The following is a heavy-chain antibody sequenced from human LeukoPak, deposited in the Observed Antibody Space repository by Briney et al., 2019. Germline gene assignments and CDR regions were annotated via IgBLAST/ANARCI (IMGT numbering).Heavy chain of an antibody. V-gene: IGHV1-46*01. CDR2: INPSGSST. J-gene: IGHJ4*02. Sequence: GASVKVSCKASGYTFTSYYMHWVRQAPGQGLEWMGIINPSGSSTSYAQKFQGRVTMTRDTSTSTVYMELSSLRAEDTAVYYCARDRGWGEQLVPVGFDYWGQGTLVTVSS. CDR1: GYTFTSYY. D-gene: IGHD6-6*01. CDR3: ARDRGWGEQLVPVGFDY.